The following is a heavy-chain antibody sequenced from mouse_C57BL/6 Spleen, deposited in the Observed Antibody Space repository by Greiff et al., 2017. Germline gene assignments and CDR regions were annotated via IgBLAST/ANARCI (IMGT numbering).Heavy chain of an antibody. J-gene: IGHJ2*01. V-gene: IGHV1-22*01. Sequence: EVQLQQSGPELVKPGASVKLSCKASGYTFTDYNMHWVNQSHGKSLEWIGYINPNNGGTSYNQKFKGKATLAVNKSSSTAYMELRSLTSEDATVYYCARVNCYGSRRPCYFDDGGQGTTLTVSS. CDR1: GYTFTDYN. CDR2: INPNNGGT. CDR3: ARVNCYGSRRPCYFDD. D-gene: IGHD1-1*01.